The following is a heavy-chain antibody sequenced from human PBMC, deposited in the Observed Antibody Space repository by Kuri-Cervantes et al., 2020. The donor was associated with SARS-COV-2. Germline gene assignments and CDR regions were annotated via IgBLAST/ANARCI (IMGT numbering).Heavy chain of an antibody. CDR3: ASSTAFRRLGVISQGGAFDI. D-gene: IGHD2-21*02. V-gene: IGHV1-2*04. CDR2: INPNNGGT. CDR1: GYTFTDNY. Sequence: ASVKVSCKASGYTFTDNYMHWVRQAPGQGLEWMGWINPNNGGTNYAQKFQGWVTITKDTSISTVYMELSRLRSDDTAADYCASSTAFRRLGVISQGGAFDIWGQGTMVTVSS. J-gene: IGHJ3*02.